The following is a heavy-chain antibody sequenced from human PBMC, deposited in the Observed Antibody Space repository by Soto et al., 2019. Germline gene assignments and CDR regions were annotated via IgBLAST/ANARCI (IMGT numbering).Heavy chain of an antibody. Sequence: SVKVSCKASGYTFSSYAMHWVRQAPGQRLEWMGWINAGYGNTKSSQKFQDRVTISRDTSASTAYMELTSLRSEDTAVYYCARDTGDGTFDFWGQGTLVTVSS. CDR1: GYTFSSYA. V-gene: IGHV1-3*01. D-gene: IGHD7-27*01. CDR3: ARDTGDGTFDF. CDR2: INAGYGNT. J-gene: IGHJ4*02.